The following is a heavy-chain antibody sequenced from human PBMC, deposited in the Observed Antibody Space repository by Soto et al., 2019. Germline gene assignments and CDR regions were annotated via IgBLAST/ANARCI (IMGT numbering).Heavy chain of an antibody. J-gene: IGHJ4*02. CDR2: INPNSGGT. CDR1: GYTFTGYY. Sequence: ASVKVSCKASGYTFTGYYMHWVRQAPVQGLEWMGWINPNSGGTNYAQKFQGRVTMTRDTSISTAYMELSRLRSDDTAVYYCARVKGDSSGNYYFEYWDQGTMVTVSS. V-gene: IGHV1-2*02. D-gene: IGHD6-19*01. CDR3: ARVKGDSSGNYYFEY.